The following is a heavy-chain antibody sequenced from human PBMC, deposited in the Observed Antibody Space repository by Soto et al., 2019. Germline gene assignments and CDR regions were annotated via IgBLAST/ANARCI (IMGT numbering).Heavy chain of an antibody. CDR3: TGITWFRGMDV. CDR2: TYYKSKWNN. D-gene: IGHD3-10*01. V-gene: IGHV6-1*01. Sequence: PSHTLSLPCVISGDSVASNSAGWNVIRQSPSRGLEWLGRTYYKSKWNNDYALSVKSRITINPDTSKNQFSLHLYSVTPEDTAVYYCTGITWFRGMDVWGQGTPVTVSS. CDR1: GDSVASNSAG. J-gene: IGHJ6*02.